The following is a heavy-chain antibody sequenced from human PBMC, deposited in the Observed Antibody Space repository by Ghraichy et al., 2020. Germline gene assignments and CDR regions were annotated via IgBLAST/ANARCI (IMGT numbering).Heavy chain of an antibody. D-gene: IGHD2-15*01. V-gene: IGHV3-30-3*01. CDR2: ISYDGSNK. Sequence: GGSLRLSCAASGFTFSSYAMHWVRQAPGKGLEWVAVISYDGSNKYYADSVKGRFTISRDNSKKTLYLQMNSLRAEDTAVYYCAREGVYCRGGSCYYFYYWGQESLVTVSS. CDR3: AREGVYCRGGSCYYFYY. J-gene: IGHJ4*02. CDR1: GFTFSSYA.